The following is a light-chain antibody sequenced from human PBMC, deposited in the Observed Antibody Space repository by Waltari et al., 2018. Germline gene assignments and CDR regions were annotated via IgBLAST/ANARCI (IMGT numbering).Light chain of an antibody. CDR3: QHYVRLPAT. J-gene: IGKJ1*01. CDR1: QSVRGF. Sequence: EIVLTQSPGTLSLYPGERATLSCRAIQSVRGFLAWYQQKAGQATRLLIYGASSRATGIPDRFSGGGSGTDFSLTISRLEPEDFAVYYCQHYVRLPATFGQGTKVEI. CDR2: GAS. V-gene: IGKV3-20*01.